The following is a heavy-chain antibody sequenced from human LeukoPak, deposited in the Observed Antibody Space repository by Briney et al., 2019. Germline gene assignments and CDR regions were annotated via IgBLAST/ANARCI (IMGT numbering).Heavy chain of an antibody. J-gene: IGHJ4*02. CDR3: AREVGYCSGGSCYSYFDY. Sequence: PSETLSLTCTVSGGSISSYYWSWIRQPPGKGLEWIGYISYSGSTNYNASLTNRVTISVDTSKNQFSLKLSSVTAADTAVYYCAREVGYCSGGSCYSYFDYWGQGTLVTVSS. CDR1: GGSISSYY. V-gene: IGHV4-59*01. CDR2: ISYSGST. D-gene: IGHD2-15*01.